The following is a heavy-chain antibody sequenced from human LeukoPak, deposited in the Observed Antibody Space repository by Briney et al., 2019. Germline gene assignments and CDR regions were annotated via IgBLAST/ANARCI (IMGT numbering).Heavy chain of an antibody. J-gene: IGHJ4*02. Sequence: GGSLRLSCAASGFTFSSYEMSWVRQAPGKGLEWVANIKQDGTEKSYVDSVKGRFTISRDNAKNSLYLQMNTLRVEDTAVYYCAKLAKYFYGSETYYFFEHWGQGTPVTASS. CDR1: GFTFSSYE. V-gene: IGHV3-7*01. D-gene: IGHD3-10*01. CDR2: IKQDGTEK. CDR3: AKLAKYFYGSETYYFFEH.